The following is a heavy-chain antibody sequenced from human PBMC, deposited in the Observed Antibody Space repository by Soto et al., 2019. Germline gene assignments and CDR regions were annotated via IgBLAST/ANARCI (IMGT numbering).Heavy chain of an antibody. CDR3: ARESEDLTSNFDY. Sequence: PGGSLRLSCAASGFTFTRYSMNWVRQAPGKGLEWVSSISSTTNYIYYGDSMKGRFTISRDNAKNTLYLEMNSLRAEDTAVYYGARESEDLTSNFDYWGQGTRVTVSS. J-gene: IGHJ4*02. V-gene: IGHV3-21*06. CDR1: GFTFTRYS. CDR2: ISSTTNYI.